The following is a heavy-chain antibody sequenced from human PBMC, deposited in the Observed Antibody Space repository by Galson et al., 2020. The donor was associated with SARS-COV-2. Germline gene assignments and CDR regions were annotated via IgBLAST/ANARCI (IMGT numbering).Heavy chain of an antibody. J-gene: IGHJ4*02. V-gene: IGHV5-51*01. Sequence: KIGESLKISCQGSGYNFANFWIGWVRQMPGKGLEWMGIVYGGDSDVIYSPAFQGQVTISADKSINTAYLQWTSLKASDTATYYCARDGEGFEWLFSSNHPSSDYWGQGTLVTVSS. D-gene: IGHD3-3*01. CDR2: VYGGDSDV. CDR3: ARDGEGFEWLFSSNHPSSDY. CDR1: GYNFANFW.